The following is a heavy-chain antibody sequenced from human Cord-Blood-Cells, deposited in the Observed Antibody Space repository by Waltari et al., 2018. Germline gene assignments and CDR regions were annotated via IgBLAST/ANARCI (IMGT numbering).Heavy chain of an antibody. CDR3: ARVGYDSSGYTTGWFDP. CDR1: GGTFSSYA. CDR2: IIPIFGTA. D-gene: IGHD3-22*01. J-gene: IGHJ5*02. Sequence: QVQLVQSGAEVKTPGSAVKVSCKASGGTFSSYAISWVRQAPGQGLEWMGGIIPIFGTANYAQKFQGRVTITADESTSTAYMELSSLRSEDMAVYYCARVGYDSSGYTTGWFDPWGQGTLVTVSS. V-gene: IGHV1-69*01.